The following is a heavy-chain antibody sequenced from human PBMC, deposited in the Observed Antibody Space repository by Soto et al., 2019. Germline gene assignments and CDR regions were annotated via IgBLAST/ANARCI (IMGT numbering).Heavy chain of an antibody. CDR2: ISAYNGNT. CDR3: ARWNYYDILTGYYPQYYFDY. V-gene: IGHV1-18*04. J-gene: IGHJ4*02. CDR1: GYTFTSYG. Sequence: XSVKVSCKAAGYTFTSYGIIWGRQAPGQGLEWMGWISAYNGNTNYAQKLQGRVTMTTDTSTSTAYMELRSLRSDDTAVYYCARWNYYDILTGYYPQYYFDYWGQGTLVTSPQ. D-gene: IGHD3-9*01.